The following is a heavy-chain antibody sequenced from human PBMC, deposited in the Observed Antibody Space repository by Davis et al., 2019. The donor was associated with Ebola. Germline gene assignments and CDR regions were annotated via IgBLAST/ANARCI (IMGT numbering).Heavy chain of an antibody. D-gene: IGHD2-15*01. Sequence: ASVKVSCKASGYTFTSYYMHWVRQAPGQGLEWMGIINPSGGSTSYAQKFQGRVTMTRDTSTSTVYMELSSLRSEYTAVYYCAREVVVVVAATPVTFYYYGMDVWGQGTTVTVSS. CDR3: AREVVVVVAATPVTFYYYGMDV. J-gene: IGHJ6*02. CDR1: GYTFTSYY. CDR2: INPSGGST. V-gene: IGHV1-46*01.